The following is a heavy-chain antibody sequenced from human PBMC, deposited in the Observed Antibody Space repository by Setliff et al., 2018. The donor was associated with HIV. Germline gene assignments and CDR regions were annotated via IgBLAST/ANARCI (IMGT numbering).Heavy chain of an antibody. J-gene: IGHJ3*02. CDR1: GFTFNSYW. D-gene: IGHD3-16*02. Sequence: GGSLRLSCVASGFTFNSYWMYWVRQAPGKGLVCVSRVNNDGTDTIYADSVKGRFTISRDNSKNTLYLQMNSLTADDTAIYYCAKEFIQLAFDIWGQGTMVTVSS. CDR2: VNNDGTDT. CDR3: AKEFIQLAFDI. V-gene: IGHV3-74*01.